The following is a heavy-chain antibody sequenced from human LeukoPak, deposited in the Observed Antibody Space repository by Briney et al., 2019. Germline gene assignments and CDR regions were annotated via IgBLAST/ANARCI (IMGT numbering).Heavy chain of an antibody. Sequence: PSQTLSLTCTVSGGSISSGSYYWSWIRQPAGKGLEWIGRIYTSGSTNYNPSLKSRVTISVDTSKNQFSLKLSSVTAADTAVYYCAREVVPAATHYYYYGMDVWGQGTTVTASS. CDR1: GGSISSGSYY. D-gene: IGHD2-2*01. CDR3: AREVVPAATHYYYYGMDV. J-gene: IGHJ6*02. V-gene: IGHV4-61*02. CDR2: IYTSGST.